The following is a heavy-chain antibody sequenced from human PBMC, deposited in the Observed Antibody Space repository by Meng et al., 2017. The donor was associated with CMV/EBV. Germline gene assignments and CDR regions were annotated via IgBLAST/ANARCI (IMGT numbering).Heavy chain of an antibody. V-gene: IGHV3-30-3*01. CDR1: GFTFSSYA. CDR3: ARDSDHRGFDY. CDR2: ISYDGSNK. Sequence: QVQLVESVGGVVQPGRCLRLSCAASGFTFSSYAMHWVRQAPGKGLEWVAVISYDGSNKYYADSVKGRFTISRDNSKNTLYLQMNSLRAEDTAVYYCARDSDHRGFDYWGQGTLVTVAS. J-gene: IGHJ4*02.